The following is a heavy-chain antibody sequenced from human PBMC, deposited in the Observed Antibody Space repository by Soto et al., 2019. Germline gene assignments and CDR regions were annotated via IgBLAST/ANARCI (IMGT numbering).Heavy chain of an antibody. Sequence: ASVKVSCKASGYTFTGYYMHWVRQAPGQGLEWMGWINPNSGGTNYAQKFQGWVTMTRDTSISTAYMELSRLRSDDAAVYYCARGGAYSSSSPYYYYGMDVWGQGTTVTVSS. CDR1: GYTFTGYY. CDR3: ARGGAYSSSSPYYYYGMDV. D-gene: IGHD6-6*01. CDR2: INPNSGGT. V-gene: IGHV1-2*04. J-gene: IGHJ6*02.